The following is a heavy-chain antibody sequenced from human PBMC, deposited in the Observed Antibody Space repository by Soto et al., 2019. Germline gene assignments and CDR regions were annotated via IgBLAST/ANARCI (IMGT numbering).Heavy chain of an antibody. CDR3: ARGGSGARFGSGSYYNHYSYYYYGMDV. V-gene: IGHV4-34*01. CDR2: INHSGST. CDR1: GGSFSGYY. Sequence: SETLSLTCAVYGGSFSGYYWSWIRQPPGKGLEWIGEINHSGSTNYNPSLKSRVTISVDTSKNQFSLKLSSVTAADTAVYYCARGGSGARFGSGSYYNHYSYYYYGMDVWGQGTTVT. J-gene: IGHJ6*02. D-gene: IGHD3-10*01.